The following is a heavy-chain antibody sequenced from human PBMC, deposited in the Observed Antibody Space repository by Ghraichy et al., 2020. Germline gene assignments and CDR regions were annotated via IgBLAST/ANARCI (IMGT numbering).Heavy chain of an antibody. Sequence: GGSLRLSCAASGFTFSSYEMNWVRQAPGKGLEWISYISSSGTTIYYADSVKGRFTISRDNAKNSLYLQMNSLRAEDTAFYYCARMLNGDPFDYWGQGTLVTVSS. D-gene: IGHD4-17*01. CDR1: GFTFSSYE. J-gene: IGHJ4*02. CDR3: ARMLNGDPFDY. CDR2: ISSSGTTI. V-gene: IGHV3-48*03.